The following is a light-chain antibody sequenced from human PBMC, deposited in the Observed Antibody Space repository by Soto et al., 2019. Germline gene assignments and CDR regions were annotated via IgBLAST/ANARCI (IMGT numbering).Light chain of an antibody. J-gene: IGLJ1*01. V-gene: IGLV2-14*01. Sequence: QSGLTQPVALSGSPGQSITISCTGNSSDVGGYNYVSWYQQHPGKAPKLMIYDVSNRPSGVSNRFPGSKSGNTASLTISGLQAEDEADYYCSSYTSSSTPLYVFGTGTKVTVL. CDR2: DVS. CDR1: SSDVGGYNY. CDR3: SSYTSSSTPLYV.